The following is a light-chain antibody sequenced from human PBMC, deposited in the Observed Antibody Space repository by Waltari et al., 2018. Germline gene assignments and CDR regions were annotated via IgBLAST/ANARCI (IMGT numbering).Light chain of an antibody. CDR2: GAS. V-gene: IGKV3-15*01. CDR1: QSVSSN. CDR3: QHYDNWPPAWT. J-gene: IGKJ1*01. Sequence: EIVMTQSPATLSVSPGERATLSCRARQSVSSNLAWYQQRPGQAPRLVIYGASTRATGIPARFSGSGSGTEFTLNISSLQSEDFASYYCQHYDNWPPAWTFGQGTKVEIK.